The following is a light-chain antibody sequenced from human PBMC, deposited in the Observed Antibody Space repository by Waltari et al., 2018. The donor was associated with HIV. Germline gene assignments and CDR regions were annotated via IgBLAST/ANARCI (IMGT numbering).Light chain of an antibody. CDR2: GAS. CDR1: QTVTENY. V-gene: IGKV3-20*01. Sequence: EIVLTQSQDTLSLSPGENATPSCRASQTVTENYLAWYQQTPGQAPRLLIHGASSRATGIPDRFSGSGSGTDFTLTINSLVPGDYAIFYCQQYAKSPRTFGQGTKLE. CDR3: QQYAKSPRT. J-gene: IGKJ2*01.